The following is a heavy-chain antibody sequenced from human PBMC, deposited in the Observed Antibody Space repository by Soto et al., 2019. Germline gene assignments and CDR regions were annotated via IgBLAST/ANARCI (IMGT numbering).Heavy chain of an antibody. CDR3: ARGRQAVAGYPKPYNWFDP. D-gene: IGHD6-19*01. V-gene: IGHV4-34*01. Sequence: ETLSLTCAVYGGSFSGYYWSWIRQPPGKGLEWIGEINHSGSTNYNPSLKSRVTISVDTSKNQFSLKLSSVTAADTAVYYCARGRQAVAGYPKPYNWFDPWGQGTLVTVSS. CDR1: GGSFSGYY. J-gene: IGHJ5*02. CDR2: INHSGST.